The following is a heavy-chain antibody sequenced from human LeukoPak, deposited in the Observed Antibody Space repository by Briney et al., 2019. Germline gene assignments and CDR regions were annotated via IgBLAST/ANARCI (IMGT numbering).Heavy chain of an antibody. CDR1: GGSISGYY. J-gene: IGHJ4*02. V-gene: IGHV4-4*07. D-gene: IGHD3-22*01. CDR3: ARGDRDLGY. Sequence: SETLSLTCTVSGGSISGYYWTWIRQPAGKGLEWIGRIYTSGTIDYNPSLKSRVTMSLDTSKNQFSLKLTSVTAADTAVYYCARGDRDLGYWGQGTLVTVSS. CDR2: IYTSGTI.